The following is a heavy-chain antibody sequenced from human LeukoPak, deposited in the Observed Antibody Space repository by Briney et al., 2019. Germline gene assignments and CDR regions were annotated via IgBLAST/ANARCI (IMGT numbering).Heavy chain of an antibody. Sequence: PGGSLRLSCAASGFTFSGYTMNWVRQAPGKGLEWVSSISSSGDYIYYADSVKGRFTISRDNAKNSLYLQMNSLRAEDTAVYYCARDLYRIVVVPHYFDYWGQGTLVTVSS. CDR3: ARDLYRIVVVPHYFDY. V-gene: IGHV3-21*01. CDR1: GFTFSGYT. J-gene: IGHJ4*02. D-gene: IGHD3-22*01. CDR2: ISSSGDYI.